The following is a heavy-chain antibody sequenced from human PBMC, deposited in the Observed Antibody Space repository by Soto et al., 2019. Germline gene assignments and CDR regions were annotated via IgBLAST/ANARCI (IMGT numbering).Heavy chain of an antibody. CDR2: IYSGGST. D-gene: IGHD3-3*01. CDR3: ARDKPPITIFGVVPPLYYYMDV. CDR1: GFPVSGNY. V-gene: IGHV3-53*04. Sequence: GGSLRLSCAASGFPVSGNYMSWVRQAPGKGLEWVSVIYSGGSTYYADSVKGRFTISRHNSKNTLYLQMNSLRAEDTAVYYCARDKPPITIFGVVPPLYYYMDVWGKGTTVTVSS. J-gene: IGHJ6*03.